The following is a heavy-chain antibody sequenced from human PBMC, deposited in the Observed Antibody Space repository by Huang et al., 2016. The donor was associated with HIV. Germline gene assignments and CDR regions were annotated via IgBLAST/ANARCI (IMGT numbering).Heavy chain of an antibody. V-gene: IGHV1-24*01. CDR1: EYTLTELS. D-gene: IGHD3-9*01. J-gene: IGHJ4*02. CDR2: FVPEIGEA. CDR3: ATGFDVFFDF. Sequence: QVQLVQSRAEVKKPGASVKVSCKVSEYTLTELSIHWVRQPPGKGLEWMGGFVPEIGEALNAQKFQVRVTMTEDTSTETAFMELSGLRPEDTAVYYCATGFDVFFDFWGQGTLVTVSS.